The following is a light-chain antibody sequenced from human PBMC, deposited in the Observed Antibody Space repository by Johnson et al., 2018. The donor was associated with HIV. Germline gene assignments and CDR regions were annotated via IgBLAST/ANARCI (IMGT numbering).Light chain of an antibody. CDR3: GTWDSNLTAYV. V-gene: IGLV1-51*01. J-gene: IGLJ1*01. CDR1: SSNIGNNY. Sequence: QSVLTQPPSVSAAPGQKVTISCSGSSSNIGNNYVSWYQQLPGTAPKLLIYDNNKRPSGIPDRFSGSKSGTSATLGITGLQTGDEADYYCGTWDSNLTAYVVGSGTKVSVL. CDR2: DNN.